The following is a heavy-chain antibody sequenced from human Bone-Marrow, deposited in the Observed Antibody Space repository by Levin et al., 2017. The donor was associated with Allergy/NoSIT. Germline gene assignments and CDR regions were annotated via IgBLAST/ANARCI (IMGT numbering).Heavy chain of an antibody. D-gene: IGHD2/OR15-2a*01. CDR1: GYTFSEYY. CDR3: ARKIRNMRQYNYLGLED. CDR2: INPYTGGT. Sequence: GESLKISCKASGYTFSEYYIHWVRQAPGQGLEWMGRINPYTGGTHYAQKFHGRVTISTDTSITTGYMEMSDLRSDDTAIYYCARKIRNMRQYNYLGLEDWGQGTTVIVSS. V-gene: IGHV1-2*06. J-gene: IGHJ6*02.